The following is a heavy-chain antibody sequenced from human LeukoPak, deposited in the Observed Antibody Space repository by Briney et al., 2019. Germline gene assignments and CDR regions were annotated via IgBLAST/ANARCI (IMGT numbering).Heavy chain of an antibody. J-gene: IGHJ5*02. Sequence: PGGSLRLSCAVSGFTVSSDYMSWVRQAPGKGLEWVSVMYSGGSTYYADSVKGRFTISRDNPKNTLYLQMNSLRAEDTAVYYCVRHDWFGPWGRGTRVTVSS. CDR2: MYSGGST. CDR1: GFTVSSDY. CDR3: VRHDWFGP. V-gene: IGHV3-66*04.